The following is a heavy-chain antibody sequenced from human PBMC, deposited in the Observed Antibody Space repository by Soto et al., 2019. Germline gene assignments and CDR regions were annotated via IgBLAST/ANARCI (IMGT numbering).Heavy chain of an antibody. V-gene: IGHV3-53*04. CDR3: ARVGVVPAAMLFDYYYYYMDV. Sequence: EVQLVESGGGLVQPGGSLRLSCAASGFTVSSNYMSWVRQAPGKGLEWVSVIYSGGSTYYADSVKGRFTISRHNSKNTLYLQMNSLRAEDTAVYYCARVGVVPAAMLFDYYYYYMDVWGKGTTVTVSS. D-gene: IGHD2-2*01. CDR2: IYSGGST. J-gene: IGHJ6*03. CDR1: GFTVSSNY.